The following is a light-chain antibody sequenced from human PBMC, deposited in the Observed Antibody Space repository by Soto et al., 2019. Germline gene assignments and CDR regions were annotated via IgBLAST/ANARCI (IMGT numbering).Light chain of an antibody. V-gene: IGKV1-5*01. CDR1: QSISGR. CDR3: QQYHSYPYT. CDR2: DAS. J-gene: IGKJ2*01. Sequence: DIHLTQSPSTLPAFVGDRVTISCRARQSISGRLAWYQQKAGRAPNLLIYDASTLETGVPLRFSGSGSGTEFTLTISGLQPDDFATYYCQQYHSYPYTFGQGTKLEIK.